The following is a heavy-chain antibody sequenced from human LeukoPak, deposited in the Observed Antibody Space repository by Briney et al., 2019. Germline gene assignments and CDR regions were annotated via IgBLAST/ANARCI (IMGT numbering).Heavy chain of an antibody. CDR3: AKDPYSSSWYESLSFDY. J-gene: IGHJ4*02. CDR1: GFTFDDYA. D-gene: IGHD6-13*01. V-gene: IGHV3-9*01. Sequence: GGSLRLSCAASGFTFDDYAMHWVRQAPGKGLEWVSGIRWNSGSIGYADSVKGRFTISRDNAKNSLYLQMNSLRAEDTALYYCAKDPYSSSWYESLSFDYWGQGTLVTVSS. CDR2: IRWNSGSI.